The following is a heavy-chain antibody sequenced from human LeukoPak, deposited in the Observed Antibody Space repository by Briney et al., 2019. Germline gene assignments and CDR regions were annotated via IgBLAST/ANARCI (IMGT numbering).Heavy chain of an antibody. D-gene: IGHD3-22*01. V-gene: IGHV3-30-3*01. CDR3: ARRGYYPDY. Sequence: GGSLRLSRAASGFTFSSYWMSWVRRAPGKGLEWVAVISYDGSNKYYADSVKGRFTISRDNSKNTLYLQMNSLRAEDTAVYYCARRGYYPDYWGQGTLVTVSS. CDR2: ISYDGSNK. J-gene: IGHJ4*02. CDR1: GFTFSSYW.